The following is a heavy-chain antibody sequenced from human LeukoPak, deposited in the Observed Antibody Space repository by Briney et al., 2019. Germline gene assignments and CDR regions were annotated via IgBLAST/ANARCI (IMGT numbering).Heavy chain of an antibody. D-gene: IGHD3-22*01. CDR3: AKMGMIVAPGYGMDV. J-gene: IGHJ6*02. V-gene: IGHV3-30*18. Sequence: GRSLRLSCAASGFTFSRYAMHWVRQAPGKGLEWVAVISYDGSNKYYADSVKGRFTISRDNSKNTLYLQMNSLRAEDTAVYYCAKMGMIVAPGYGMDVWGQGTTVTVSS. CDR2: ISYDGSNK. CDR1: GFTFSRYA.